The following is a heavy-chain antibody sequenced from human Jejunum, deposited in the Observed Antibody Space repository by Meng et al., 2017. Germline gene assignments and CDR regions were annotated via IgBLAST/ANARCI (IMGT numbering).Heavy chain of an antibody. CDR1: GFTFSYA. V-gene: IGHV3-23*04. Sequence: EVQLVESGGGLVNPGGSLRLSCAASGFTFSYAMSWVRQAPGKGLEWVSAISGSGDRTYYADSVKGRFTISRDNSKNTLYLQMNSLRAEDTAVYYCAKSRVGATRYFDYWGQGTLVTVSS. D-gene: IGHD1-26*01. CDR2: ISGSGDRT. CDR3: AKSRVGATRYFDY. J-gene: IGHJ4*02.